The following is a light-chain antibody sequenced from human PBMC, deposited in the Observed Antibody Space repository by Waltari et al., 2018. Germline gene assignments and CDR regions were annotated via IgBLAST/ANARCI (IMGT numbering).Light chain of an antibody. CDR1: SGHSSNI. Sequence: QLVLTQSPSASASLGASVKLTCTLDSGHSSNIVAWLQRRPEKGPLYLMKVNSDGRHNKGDDIPDRCSGSSSGPERYLTISSLQSEDEADYYCQTGGHGTWVFGGGTKLTVV. J-gene: IGLJ3*02. CDR2: VNSDGRH. CDR3: QTGGHGTWV. V-gene: IGLV4-69*01.